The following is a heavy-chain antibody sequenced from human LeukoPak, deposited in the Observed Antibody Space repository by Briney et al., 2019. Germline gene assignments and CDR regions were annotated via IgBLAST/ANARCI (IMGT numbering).Heavy chain of an antibody. V-gene: IGHV3-23*01. CDR1: GFTFSSYA. J-gene: IGHJ4*02. CDR2: ISGSGGST. CDR3: AKDRWYCSSTSCYDFFDY. Sequence: GGSLRLSCAASGFTFSSYAMSWVRQAPGKGLEWVSAISGSGGSTYYADSVKGHFTISRDNSNITLYLQMNSLRAEDTAVYYCAKDRWYCSSTSCYDFFDYWGQGTLVTVSS. D-gene: IGHD2-2*01.